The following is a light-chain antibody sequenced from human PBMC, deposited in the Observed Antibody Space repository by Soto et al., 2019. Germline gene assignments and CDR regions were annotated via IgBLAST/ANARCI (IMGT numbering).Light chain of an antibody. CDR1: QSVSSSY. J-gene: IGKJ1*01. V-gene: IGKV3-20*01. CDR3: QQYGSSRT. Sequence: EIVLTQSPGTLSLSPGERATLSCRASQSVSSSYLAWYQQKPGQAPRLLIYGASSRATGIPDRFSGSGSGTDFTLTIGSLEPEQFAVYYCQQYGSSRTFGQGTKVEIK. CDR2: GAS.